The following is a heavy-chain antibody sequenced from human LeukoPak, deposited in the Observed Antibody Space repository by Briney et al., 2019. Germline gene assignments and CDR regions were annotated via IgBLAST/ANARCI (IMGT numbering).Heavy chain of an antibody. V-gene: IGHV3-48*01. Sequence: GGSLRLSCAASGFSFTTYWMNWVRQAPGKGLEWVSYISSFSGTINYADSVKGRFTISRDISKNAVFLQMNSLRAEDTAVYYCARDSYGDANFDTWGQGTLVTVSS. J-gene: IGHJ4*02. CDR1: GFSFTTYW. CDR2: ISSFSGTI. CDR3: ARDSYGDANFDT. D-gene: IGHD4-17*01.